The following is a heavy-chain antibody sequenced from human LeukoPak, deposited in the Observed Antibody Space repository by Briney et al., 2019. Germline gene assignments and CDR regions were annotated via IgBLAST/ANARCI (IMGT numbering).Heavy chain of an antibody. CDR2: IYYSGST. CDR1: GGSISSSSYY. Sequence: NPSETLSLTCTVSGGSISSSSYYWGWIRQPPGKGLEWIGSIYYSGSTYYNPSLKSRVTISVDTSKNQFSLKLSSVTAADTAVYYCARISLPRAETQIQGKIDYWGQGTLVTVSS. V-gene: IGHV4-39*01. J-gene: IGHJ4*02. D-gene: IGHD1-14*01. CDR3: ARISLPRAETQIQGKIDY.